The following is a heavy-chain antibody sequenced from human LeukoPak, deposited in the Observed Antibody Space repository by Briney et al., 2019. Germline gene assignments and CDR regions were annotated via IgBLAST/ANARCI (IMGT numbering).Heavy chain of an antibody. CDR1: GGSIGSSNW. CDR2: IYHSGST. D-gene: IGHD3-22*01. Sequence: SETLSLTCAVSGGSIGSSNWWSWVRPPPGKGLEWIGEIYHSGSTNYNPSLKSRVTISVDKSKNQFSLKLSSVTAADTAVYYCARGLDSSGYYYYYYYMDVWGKGTTVTVSS. J-gene: IGHJ6*03. V-gene: IGHV4-4*02. CDR3: ARGLDSSGYYYYYYYMDV.